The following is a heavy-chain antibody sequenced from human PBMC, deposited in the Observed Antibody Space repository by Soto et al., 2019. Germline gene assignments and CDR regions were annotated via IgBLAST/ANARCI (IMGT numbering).Heavy chain of an antibody. CDR1: GYTFTSYG. CDR2: ISAYNGNT. Sequence: ASVKVSCKASGYTFTSYGISWVRQAPGQGLEWMGWISAYNGNTKYAQKLQGRVTITRDTSASTVYMELRSLRSEDTAVYYCARGHLAVVPVASWFYYLDVWGKGTTVTGSS. J-gene: IGHJ6*03. CDR3: ARGHLAVVPVASWFYYLDV. D-gene: IGHD2-2*01. V-gene: IGHV1-18*01.